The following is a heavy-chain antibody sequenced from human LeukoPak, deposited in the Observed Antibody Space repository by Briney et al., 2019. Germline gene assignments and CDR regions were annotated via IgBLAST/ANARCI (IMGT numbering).Heavy chain of an antibody. CDR1: GFTFSTYD. V-gene: IGHV3-30*18. CDR2: ISNDGRS. D-gene: IGHD1-26*01. CDR3: AKDPAPYSGSSPGR. J-gene: IGHJ1*01. Sequence: GGSLRLSCAASGFTFSTYDMHWVRQAPGKGLEWVALISNDGRSFYADSVKGRFTISRDNSKNTLYLQMNSLRAEDTAMYYCAKDPAPYSGSSPGRWGQGTLVTVSS.